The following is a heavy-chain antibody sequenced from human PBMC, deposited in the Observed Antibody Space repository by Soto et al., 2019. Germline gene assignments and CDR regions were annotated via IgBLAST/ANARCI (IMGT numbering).Heavy chain of an antibody. D-gene: IGHD2-8*01. Sequence: ASVKVSCKVSGYTLTQLSMHWVRQAPGKGREWMGGFDHEDGETIYAQKFQGRVTMTEDTSTDTGYKELSRLRSEDTAVYYCATVGGDYCTNGVCYRNAFDIWGQGTMVTVSS. CDR2: FDHEDGET. J-gene: IGHJ3*02. V-gene: IGHV1-24*01. CDR3: ATVGGDYCTNGVCYRNAFDI. CDR1: GYTLTQLS.